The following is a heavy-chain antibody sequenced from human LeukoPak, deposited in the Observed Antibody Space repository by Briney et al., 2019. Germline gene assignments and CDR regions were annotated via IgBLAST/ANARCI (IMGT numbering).Heavy chain of an antibody. Sequence: GASVKVSCKASGYTFTGYYMHWVRQAPGQGLEWMGWINSNSGGTNYAQKFQGRVTMTRDTPISTAYMELSRLRSDDTAVYYCARDTYYYDSSGSYYFDCWGQGTLVTVSS. CDR3: ARDTYYYDSSGSYYFDC. D-gene: IGHD3-22*01. CDR1: GYTFTGYY. CDR2: INSNSGGT. V-gene: IGHV1-2*02. J-gene: IGHJ4*02.